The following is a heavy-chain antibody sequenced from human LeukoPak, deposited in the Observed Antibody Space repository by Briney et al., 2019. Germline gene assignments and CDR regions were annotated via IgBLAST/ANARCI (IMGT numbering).Heavy chain of an antibody. V-gene: IGHV1-2*02. D-gene: IGHD2-15*01. CDR3: AGATQDYYYYMDV. Sequence: ASVKVSCKASGYTFTGYYMHWVRQAPGQGLEWMGWINPNSGGTNYAQKFQGRVTMTRDTSISTAYMELSRLRSDDTAVYYCAGATQDYYYYMDVWGKGTTVTVSS. CDR2: INPNSGGT. CDR1: GYTFTGYY. J-gene: IGHJ6*03.